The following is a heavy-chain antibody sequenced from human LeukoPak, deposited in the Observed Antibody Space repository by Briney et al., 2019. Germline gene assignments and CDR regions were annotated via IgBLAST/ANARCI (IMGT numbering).Heavy chain of an antibody. CDR1: GFTFSSYW. V-gene: IGHV3-7*01. D-gene: IGHD4-11*01. CDR2: IKQDGSEK. J-gene: IGHJ4*02. CDR3: ARDDYSNYKRLDY. Sequence: GGSLRLSCAASGFTFSSYWMSWVRQAPGKGLEWVANIKQDGSEKYYVDSVKGRFTISRDNAKNSLYVQMNSLRAEDTAVYYCARDDYSNYKRLDYWGQGTLVTVSS.